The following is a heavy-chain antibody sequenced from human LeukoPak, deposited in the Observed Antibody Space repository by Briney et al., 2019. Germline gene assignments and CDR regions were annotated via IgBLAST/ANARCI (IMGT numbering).Heavy chain of an antibody. CDR3: ARRSTGTPTADY. CDR1: GYTFTGYY. V-gene: IGHV1-2*02. D-gene: IGHD1-1*01. CDR2: INPKRGDT. Sequence: GASVKVSCKASGYTFTGYYMHWVRQAPGQGLEWMGWINPKRGDTNYAQKLQGRVTMTTDTSTSTAYMELRSLRSDDTAVYYCARRSTGTPTADYWGQGTLVTVSS. J-gene: IGHJ4*02.